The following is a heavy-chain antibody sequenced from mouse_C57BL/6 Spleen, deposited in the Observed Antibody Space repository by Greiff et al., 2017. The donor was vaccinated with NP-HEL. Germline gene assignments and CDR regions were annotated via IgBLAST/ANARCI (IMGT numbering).Heavy chain of an antibody. J-gene: IGHJ2*01. V-gene: IGHV5-17*01. CDR3: ARDDYGSVDY. D-gene: IGHD1-1*01. CDR1: GFTFSDYG. Sequence: VKLVESGGGLVKPGGSLKLSCAASGFTFSDYGMHWVRQAPEKGLEWVAYLSSGSSTIYYADKVKGRFTISRDNATNTLFLQMTSLRAEDTAMYYGARDDYGSVDYWGQGTTLTVSS. CDR2: LSSGSSTI.